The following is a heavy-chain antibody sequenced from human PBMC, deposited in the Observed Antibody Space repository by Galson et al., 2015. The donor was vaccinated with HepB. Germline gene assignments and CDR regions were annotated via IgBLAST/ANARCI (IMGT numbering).Heavy chain of an antibody. J-gene: IGHJ1*01. CDR2: ISSSSTYT. D-gene: IGHD6-13*01. V-gene: IGHV3-11*06. Sequence: SLRLSCAASGFTFSDYYLGWIRQAPGKGLEWVSYISSSSTYTNYADSVKGRFTISRDSAKNSLYLRMNSLRAEDTAVYYCARGFSSGSSSWNGRAEYFQHWGQGTLVTVSS. CDR1: GFTFSDYY. CDR3: ARGFSSGSSSWNGRAEYFQH.